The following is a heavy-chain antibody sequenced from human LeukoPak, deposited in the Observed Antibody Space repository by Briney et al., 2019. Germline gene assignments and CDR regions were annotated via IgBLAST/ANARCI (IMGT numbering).Heavy chain of an antibody. J-gene: IGHJ4*02. CDR3: AGYHWNYGVVY. V-gene: IGHV3-33*01. CDR1: GFTFSSYG. Sequence: GRSLRLSCAASGFTFSSYGMHWVRQAPGKGLEWVAVIWYDGSNKYYADSVKGRFTISRDNSKNTLYLQMNSLRAEDTAVYYCAGYHWNYGVVYWGQGTLVTVSS. D-gene: IGHD1-7*01. CDR2: IWYDGSNK.